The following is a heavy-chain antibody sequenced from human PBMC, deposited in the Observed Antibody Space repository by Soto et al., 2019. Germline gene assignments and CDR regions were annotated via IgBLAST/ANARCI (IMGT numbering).Heavy chain of an antibody. J-gene: IGHJ6*03. V-gene: IGHV4-59*01. CDR3: ARTRLNSPGVYGDYSNYYYYYMDV. CDR2: IYYSGST. Sequence: SETLSLTCTVSGGSISSYYWSWIRQPPGKGLEWIGYIYYSGSTNYNPSLKSRVTISVDTSKNQFSLKLSSVTAADTAVYYCARTRLNSPGVYGDYSNYYYYYMDVWGKGTTVTVSS. CDR1: GGSISSYY. D-gene: IGHD4-17*01.